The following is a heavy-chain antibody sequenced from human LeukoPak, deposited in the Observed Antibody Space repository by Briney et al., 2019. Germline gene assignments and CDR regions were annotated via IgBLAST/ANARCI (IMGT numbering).Heavy chain of an antibody. Sequence: SQTLSLTCTVSSGSISSSGYYWRWIRQLSGKGLEWIGSTSYSETTYYNPSLKSRVTISLDTSENQFSLKLSSVTAGDTAVYYCAKGRPAAGQYYFDYWGQGILVTVSS. J-gene: IGHJ4*02. V-gene: IGHV4-31*03. CDR1: SGSISSSGYY. CDR3: AKGRPAAGQYYFDY. D-gene: IGHD6-13*01. CDR2: TSYSETT.